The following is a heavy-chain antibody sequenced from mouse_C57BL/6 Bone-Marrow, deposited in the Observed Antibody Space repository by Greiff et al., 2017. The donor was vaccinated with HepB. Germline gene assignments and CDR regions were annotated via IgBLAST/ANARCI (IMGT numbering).Heavy chain of an antibody. D-gene: IGHD1-1*01. CDR1: GFTFSSYA. CDR2: ISDGGSYT. V-gene: IGHV5-4*01. CDR3: TREGGSIFDY. J-gene: IGHJ2*01. Sequence: EVKVVESGGGLVKPGGSLKLSCAASGFTFSSYAMSWVRQTPEKRLEWVATISDGGSYTYYPDNVKGRFTISRDNAKNNLYLQMSHLKSEDTAMYYCTREGGSIFDYWGQGTTLTGYS.